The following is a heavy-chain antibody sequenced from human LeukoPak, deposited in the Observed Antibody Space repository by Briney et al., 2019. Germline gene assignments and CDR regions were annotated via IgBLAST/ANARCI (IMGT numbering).Heavy chain of an antibody. CDR1: GFTFSSYA. CDR3: ARDRYDFWSGYFPDAFDI. V-gene: IGHV3-23*01. J-gene: IGHJ3*02. D-gene: IGHD3-3*01. Sequence: GGSLRLSCAASGFTFSSYAMSWVRQALGKGLEWVSAISGSGGSTYYADSVKGRFTISRDNSKNTLYLQMNSLRAEDTAVYYCARDRYDFWSGYFPDAFDIWGQGTMVTVSS. CDR2: ISGSGGST.